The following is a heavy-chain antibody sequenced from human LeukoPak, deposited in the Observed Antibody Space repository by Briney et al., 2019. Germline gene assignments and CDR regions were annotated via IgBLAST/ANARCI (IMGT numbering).Heavy chain of an antibody. J-gene: IGHJ3*02. CDR3: ARDLVTVTKGFDI. Sequence: SETLSLTCAVSDDSFSSHYWTWIRQPPGKGLEWIGYISYIGSTNYNPSLKSRVTTSIDTSKNQCSLKLTSVTAADTAVYYCARDLVTVTKGFDIWGQGTMVSVSS. CDR1: DDSFSSHY. D-gene: IGHD4-17*01. V-gene: IGHV4-59*11. CDR2: ISYIGST.